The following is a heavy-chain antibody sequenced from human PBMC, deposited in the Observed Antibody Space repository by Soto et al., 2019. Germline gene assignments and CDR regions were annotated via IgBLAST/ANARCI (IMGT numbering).Heavy chain of an antibody. Sequence: QVQLQESGPGLVKPSETLSLTCIVSGGSVSSGSYYWNWIRQPPGKGLEWIGYIYYSGSTNYNPSLKSRVTISVDTSKNQFSLKLSSVTAADAAVYDCARQVDTAQFTDYFDCWGQGALVTVSS. D-gene: IGHD5-18*01. V-gene: IGHV4-61*01. J-gene: IGHJ4*02. CDR3: ARQVDTAQFTDYFDC. CDR2: IYYSGST. CDR1: GGSVSSGSYY.